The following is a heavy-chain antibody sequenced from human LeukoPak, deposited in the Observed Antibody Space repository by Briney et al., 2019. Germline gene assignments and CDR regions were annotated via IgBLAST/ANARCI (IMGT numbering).Heavy chain of an antibody. CDR1: GGSISSSNW. CDR2: IYHSGST. Sequence: SETLSLTCAVSGGSISSSNWWSWVRQPPGKGLEWIGEIYHSGSTNYNPSLKSRVTISVDKSKNQFSLKLSSVTAADTAVYYCARAGWGYCSSTSCYFSYWGQGTLVTVSS. V-gene: IGHV4-4*02. J-gene: IGHJ4*02. D-gene: IGHD2-2*01. CDR3: ARAGWGYCSSTSCYFSY.